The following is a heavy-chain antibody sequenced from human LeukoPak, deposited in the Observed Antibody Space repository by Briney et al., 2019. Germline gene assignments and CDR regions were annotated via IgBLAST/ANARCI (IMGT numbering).Heavy chain of an antibody. Sequence: SETLSLTCTVSGGSISSYYWSWIRQPPGKGLEWIGYIYYSGSTNYNPSLKSRVTISVDTSKNQFSLKLSSATAADTAVYYCARDLAYSSGFQYYYGMDVWGQGTTVTVSS. V-gene: IGHV4-59*01. D-gene: IGHD6-19*01. CDR2: IYYSGST. CDR3: ARDLAYSSGFQYYYGMDV. CDR1: GGSISSYY. J-gene: IGHJ6*02.